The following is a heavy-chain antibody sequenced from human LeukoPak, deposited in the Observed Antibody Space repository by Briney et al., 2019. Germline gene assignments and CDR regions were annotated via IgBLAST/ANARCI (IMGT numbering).Heavy chain of an antibody. CDR3: ARLYGDYYFDY. CDR2: ISSSSTYI. D-gene: IGHD2-8*01. J-gene: IGHJ4*02. CDR1: GITFSSYS. V-gene: IGHV3-21*01. Sequence: GGSLRLSCAVSGITFSSYSMNWVRQAPGKGLEWVSSISSSSTYIYYADSVKGRFTISRDNAKNSLYLQLNSLRAEDTAVYYRARLYGDYYFDYWGQGTLVTVSS.